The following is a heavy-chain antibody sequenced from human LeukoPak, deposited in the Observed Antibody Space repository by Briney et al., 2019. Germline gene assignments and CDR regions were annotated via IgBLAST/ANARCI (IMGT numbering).Heavy chain of an antibody. V-gene: IGHV4-39*01. CDR3: ARPYDILTGEYNAFDI. D-gene: IGHD3-9*01. CDR2: IYYSGST. Sequence: SETLSLTCTVSGGSISSSSYYWGWIRQPPGKGLEWIGSIYYSGSTYYNPSLKSRVTISVDTSKNQLSLKLSSVTAADTAVYYCARPYDILTGEYNAFDIWGQGTMVTVSS. J-gene: IGHJ3*02. CDR1: GGSISSSSYY.